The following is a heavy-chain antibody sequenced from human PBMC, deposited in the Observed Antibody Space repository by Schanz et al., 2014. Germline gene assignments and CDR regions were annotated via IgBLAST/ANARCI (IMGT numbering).Heavy chain of an antibody. CDR3: VKDPGRSSSNSNWFDP. CDR2: INSIGDNT. J-gene: IGHJ5*02. Sequence: EVDLVESGGGLVQPGGSLRLSCSASGFTFSRFAMHWVRQAPGKGLEYVSVINSIGDNTYYTDSVKGRFTISRDNSKSAVYLQIRSLRAEDTTVYYCVKDPGRSSSNSNWFDPWGQGTLVTVSS. D-gene: IGHD2-2*01. CDR1: GFTFSRFA. V-gene: IGHV3-64D*06.